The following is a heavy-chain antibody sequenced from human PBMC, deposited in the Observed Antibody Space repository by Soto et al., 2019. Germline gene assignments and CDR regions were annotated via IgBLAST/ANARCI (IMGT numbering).Heavy chain of an antibody. J-gene: IGHJ4*02. V-gene: IGHV4-39*01. D-gene: IGHD1-1*01. CDR1: GGSISSSSYY. Sequence: QLQLQESGPGLVKPSETLSLTCTVSGGSISSSSYYWGWIRQPPGKGLEWIGSIDYSGSTYYNPSLKSRVTISVDTSKNQFSLKLSSVTAADTAVYYCASLSLLDGIVYWGQGTLVTVSS. CDR3: ASLSLLDGIVY. CDR2: IDYSGST.